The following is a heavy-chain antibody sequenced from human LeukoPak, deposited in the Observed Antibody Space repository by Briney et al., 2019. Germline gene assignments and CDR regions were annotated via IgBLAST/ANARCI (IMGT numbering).Heavy chain of an antibody. CDR1: GFTFSSYG. Sequence: GGSLRLSCAASGFTFSSYGMHWVRQAPGKGLEWVAVIWYDGGNKYYADSVKGRFTISRDNSKNTLYLQMNSLRAEDTTVYYCARAGDIVVVTAMWFDPWGQGTLVTVSS. D-gene: IGHD2-21*02. V-gene: IGHV3-33*01. CDR2: IWYDGGNK. CDR3: ARAGDIVVVTAMWFDP. J-gene: IGHJ5*02.